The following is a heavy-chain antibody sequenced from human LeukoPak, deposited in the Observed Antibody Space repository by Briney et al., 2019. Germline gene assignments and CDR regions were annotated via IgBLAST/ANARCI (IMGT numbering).Heavy chain of an antibody. J-gene: IGHJ3*02. CDR2: IWYDGSNK. V-gene: IGHV3-33*01. D-gene: IGHD6-19*01. CDR3: ARAREGWPDDAFDI. CDR1: GFTFSSYG. Sequence: GGSLRLSCAASGFTFSSYGMHWVRQAPGKGLEWVAVIWYDGSNKYYADSVKGRFTISRDNSKNTLYLQMNSLRAEDTAVYYCARAREGWPDDAFDIWGQGTMVTVSS.